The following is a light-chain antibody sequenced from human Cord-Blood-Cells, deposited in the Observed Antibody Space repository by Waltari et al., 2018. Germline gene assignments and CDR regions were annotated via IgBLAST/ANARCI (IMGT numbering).Light chain of an antibody. J-gene: IGLJ1*01. Sequence: QSALTQPASVSGSPGQSITISCTGTSSDVGGYNYVSWYQQHPGKAPKLMVYEVSKRPPGVSNRFSGSKSGNTASLTISGLQAEDEADYYCSSYTSSSTLYVFGTGTKVTVL. CDR3: SSYTSSSTLYV. CDR1: SSDVGGYNY. V-gene: IGLV2-14*01. CDR2: EVS.